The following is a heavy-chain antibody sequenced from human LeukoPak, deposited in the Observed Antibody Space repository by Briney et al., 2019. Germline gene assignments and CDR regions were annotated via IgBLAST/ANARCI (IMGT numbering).Heavy chain of an antibody. D-gene: IGHD2-21*01. J-gene: IGHJ5*02. V-gene: IGHV3-23*01. CDR1: GFTFNNYA. Sequence: GGSLRLSCAASGFTFNNYAMNWVRQAPGKGLEWVSIVTGDGLTTNYADSVRGRSTISRDNSKNRLHLQMNSLRAEDTAVYYCAKSGTSDWDWFDPWGQGTLVTVSS. CDR2: VTGDGLTT. CDR3: AKSGTSDWDWFDP.